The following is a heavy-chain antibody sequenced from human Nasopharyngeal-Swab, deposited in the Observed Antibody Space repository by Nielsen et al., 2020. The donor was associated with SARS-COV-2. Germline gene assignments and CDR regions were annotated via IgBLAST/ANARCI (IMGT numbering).Heavy chain of an antibody. CDR2: INPISCGT. Sequence: ASVKVSCKASGYTFTGYFMHWVRQAPGQGLEWLGRINPISCGTKFSQKFPVRVTLTRYTSISTAYMELSRLRSADTAVYYCARVYGSNSRGSAFDIWGQGTMVTVSS. CDR1: GYTFTGYF. V-gene: IGHV1-2*06. J-gene: IGHJ3*02. CDR3: ARVYGSNSRGSAFDI. D-gene: IGHD4-23*01.